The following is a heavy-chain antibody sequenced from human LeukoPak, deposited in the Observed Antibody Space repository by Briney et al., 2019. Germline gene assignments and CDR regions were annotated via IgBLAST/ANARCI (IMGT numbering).Heavy chain of an antibody. V-gene: IGHV4-59*01. Sequence: SETLSLTCTVSAGSISSYYWSWIRQPPGKGLEWIGYIYYSGSTNYNPSLKSRVTISVDTSKNQFSLKLSSVTAADTAVYYCARRLVYCSSTRWYSAFDIWGQGTMVTVSS. CDR3: ARRLVYCSSTRWYSAFDI. D-gene: IGHD2-2*01. CDR2: IYYSGST. CDR1: AGSISSYY. J-gene: IGHJ3*02.